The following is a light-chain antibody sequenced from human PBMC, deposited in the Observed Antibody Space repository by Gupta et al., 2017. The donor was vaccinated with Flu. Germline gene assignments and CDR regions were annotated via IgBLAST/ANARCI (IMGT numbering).Light chain of an antibody. CDR3: TSYTSNSTVV. CDR2: DVS. J-gene: IGLJ2*01. V-gene: IGLV2-14*01. CDR1: SSDVGDSKY. Sequence: QSALTQPASVSASPGQSITISCTGSSSDVGDSKYVSWFQQHPGKAHNLMIFDVSDRPSGVPNRFSGSKSGNTASLTISGLQAEDEADYYCTSYTSNSTVVFGGGTKLTVL.